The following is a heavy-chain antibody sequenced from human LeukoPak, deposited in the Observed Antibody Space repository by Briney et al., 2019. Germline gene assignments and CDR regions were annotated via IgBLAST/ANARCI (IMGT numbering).Heavy chain of an antibody. CDR3: ARSGEYITEGFDY. CDR1: GYSIRSGHY. Sequence: PSETLSLTCAVSGYSIRSGHYWGWIRQSPGKGLEWIGSINHSGITEYNPSLKSRVTRSVDTSKNQFSLQLRSVTAADRALYYCARSGEYITEGFDYWGQGTQVTVSS. V-gene: IGHV4-38-2*01. J-gene: IGHJ4*02. D-gene: IGHD3-10*01. CDR2: INHSGIT.